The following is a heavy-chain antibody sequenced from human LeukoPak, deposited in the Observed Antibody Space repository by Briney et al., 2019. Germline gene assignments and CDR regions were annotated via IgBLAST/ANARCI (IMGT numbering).Heavy chain of an antibody. CDR1: GGSFSGYY. V-gene: IGHV4-34*01. D-gene: IGHD6-6*01. CDR3: ARGPSIAARRSWFDP. CDR2: INHSGST. Sequence: SETLSLTCAVYGGSFSGYYWSWIRQPPGKGLEWIGEINHSGSTNYNPSLKSRVTISVDTSKNQFSLKLSSVTAADTAVYYCARGPSIAARRSWFDPWGQGTLVTVSS. J-gene: IGHJ5*02.